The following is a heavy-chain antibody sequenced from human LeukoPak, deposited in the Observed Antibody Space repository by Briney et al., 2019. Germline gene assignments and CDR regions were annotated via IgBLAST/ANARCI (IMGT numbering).Heavy chain of an antibody. D-gene: IGHD3-22*01. CDR2: ISAYNGNT. CDR3: ARDSEYYYDSSGNFDY. Sequence: GASVKVSCKASGYTFTSYGISWVRQAPGQGLEWMGWISAYNGNTNYAQKLQGRVTMTTDTSTSTAYMELRGLRSDDTAVYYCARDSEYYYDSSGNFDYWGQGTLVTVSS. J-gene: IGHJ4*02. CDR1: GYTFTSYG. V-gene: IGHV1-18*01.